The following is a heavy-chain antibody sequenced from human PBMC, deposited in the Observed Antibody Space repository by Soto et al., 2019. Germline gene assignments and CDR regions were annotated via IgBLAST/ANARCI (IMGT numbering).Heavy chain of an antibody. Sequence: QVQLVQSGAEVKKPGASVKDSCKASGYSFTTFGISWVRQAPGQGFDWMGWISTYNGNTDYAQNFQGRVTMTTDTSTNTAYMDLWSLRSDDTGVYHCVRDGFYYGWGFDYVGEGTLVTVTS. CDR1: GYSFTTFG. V-gene: IGHV1-18*04. D-gene: IGHD3-10*01. J-gene: IGHJ4*02. CDR3: VRDGFYYGWGFDY. CDR2: ISTYNGNT.